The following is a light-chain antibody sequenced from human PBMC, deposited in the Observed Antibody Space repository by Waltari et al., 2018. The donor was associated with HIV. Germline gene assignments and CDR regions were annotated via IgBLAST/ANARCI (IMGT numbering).Light chain of an antibody. Sequence: DAVLTPSPLSLHVTLGHPAAFSCSAWQSLRYSDGNTYSNWIHQRPGQSPRRLIYKVSNRDPGVPDRFSGSGSGTDFTLKISKVEAEDVGVYYCMQGTHWPRTFGQGTKVEIK. CDR2: KVS. V-gene: IGKV2-30*01. J-gene: IGKJ1*01. CDR1: QSLRYSDGNTY. CDR3: MQGTHWPRT.